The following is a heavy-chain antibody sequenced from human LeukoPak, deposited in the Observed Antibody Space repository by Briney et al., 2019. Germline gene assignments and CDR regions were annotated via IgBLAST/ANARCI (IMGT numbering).Heavy chain of an antibody. CDR1: GYTFTSYG. V-gene: IGHV1-18*01. Sequence: ASVKVSCKASGYTFTSYGISWVRQAPGQGLEWMGWISAYNGNTNYAQKLQGRVTMTTDTSTSTAYMELRSLRPEDTAVYYCARDSNWGEYYYYMDVWGKGTTVTIPS. D-gene: IGHD7-27*01. CDR3: ARDSNWGEYYYYMDV. J-gene: IGHJ6*03. CDR2: ISAYNGNT.